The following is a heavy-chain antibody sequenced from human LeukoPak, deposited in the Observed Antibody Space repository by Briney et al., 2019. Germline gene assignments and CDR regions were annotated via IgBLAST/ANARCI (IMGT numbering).Heavy chain of an antibody. J-gene: IGHJ3*02. V-gene: IGHV3-9*01. CDR1: GFTFDGYA. D-gene: IGHD1-26*01. Sequence: GRSLRLSCAASGFTFDGYAMHWVRQAPGKGLEWVSGISWNSGSIGYADSVKGRFTISRDDAKNSLYLQMNSLRAEDTALYYCAKARARWELLLAFDIWGQGTMVTVSP. CDR3: AKARARWELLLAFDI. CDR2: ISWNSGSI.